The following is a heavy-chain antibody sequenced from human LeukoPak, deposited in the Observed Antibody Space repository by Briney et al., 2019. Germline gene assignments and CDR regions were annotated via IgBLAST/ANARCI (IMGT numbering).Heavy chain of an antibody. J-gene: IGHJ6*03. CDR2: IYYSGST. V-gene: IGHV4-59*01. Sequence: SETLSLTCTVSGGSISSYYWSWIRQPPGKGLEWTGFIYYSGSTNYNPSLKSRVTISVDTSKNQFSLKLSSVTAADTAVYYCARVTTMGYYYYMDVWGKGTTVTVSS. CDR1: GGSISSYY. CDR3: ARVTTMGYYYYMDV. D-gene: IGHD3-22*01.